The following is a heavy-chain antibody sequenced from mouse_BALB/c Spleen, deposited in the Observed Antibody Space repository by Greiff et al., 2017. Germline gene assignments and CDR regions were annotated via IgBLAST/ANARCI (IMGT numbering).Heavy chain of an antibody. CDR3: ARDDDGYYAYAMDY. CDR2: IWAGGST. V-gene: IGHV2-9*02. J-gene: IGHJ4*01. CDR1: GFSLTSYG. Sequence: VKLVESGPGLVAPSQSLSITCTVSGFSLTSYGVHWVRQPPGKGLEWLGVIWAGGSTNYNSALMSRLSISKDNSKSQVFLKMNSLQTDDTAMYYCARDDDGYYAYAMDYWGQGTSVTVSS. D-gene: IGHD2-3*01.